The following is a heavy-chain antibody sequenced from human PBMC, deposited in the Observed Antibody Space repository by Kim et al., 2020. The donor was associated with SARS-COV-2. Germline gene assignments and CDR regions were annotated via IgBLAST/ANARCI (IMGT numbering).Heavy chain of an antibody. CDR2: IYYSGST. D-gene: IGHD3-10*01. J-gene: IGHJ6*02. V-gene: IGHV4-31*03. CDR1: GGSISSGGYY. CDR3: ARELWFGELNYYYGMDV. Sequence: SETLSLTCTVSGGSISSGGYYWSWIRQHPGKGLEWIGYIYYSGSTYYNPSLKSRVTISVDTSKNQFSLKLSSVTAADTAVYYCARELWFGELNYYYGMDVWGQGTTVTVSS.